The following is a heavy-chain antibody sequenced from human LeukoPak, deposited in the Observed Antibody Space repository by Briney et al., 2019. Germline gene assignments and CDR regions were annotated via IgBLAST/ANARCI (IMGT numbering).Heavy chain of an antibody. CDR3: ANSVPRNYGNYLDY. D-gene: IGHD4-11*01. J-gene: IGHJ4*02. V-gene: IGHV3-23*01. CDR2: INRGGNT. CDR1: GLTFNNYV. Sequence: GESLTLSCAASGLTFNNYVMTWVRQAPGKGLEWVSSINRGGNTFYAESVKGRFTVSRDNSKNTLSLQINSLRAEDTAVYYCANSVPRNYGNYLDYWGLGTLVTVSS.